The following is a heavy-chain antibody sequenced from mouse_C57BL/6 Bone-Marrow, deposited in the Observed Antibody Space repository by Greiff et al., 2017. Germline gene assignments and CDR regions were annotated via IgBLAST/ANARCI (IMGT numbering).Heavy chain of an antibody. J-gene: IGHJ1*03. Sequence: DVMLVESGEGSVKPGGSLKLSCAASGFTFSSYAMSWVRQTPEKRLEWVAYISSGGDYIYYADTVKGRFTISRDNARNTLYLQMSSLKSEDTAMYYCTRDGPYYGSSDWYFDVWGTGTTVTVSS. CDR1: GFTFSSYA. D-gene: IGHD1-1*01. CDR2: ISSGGDYI. CDR3: TRDGPYYGSSDWYFDV. V-gene: IGHV5-9-1*02.